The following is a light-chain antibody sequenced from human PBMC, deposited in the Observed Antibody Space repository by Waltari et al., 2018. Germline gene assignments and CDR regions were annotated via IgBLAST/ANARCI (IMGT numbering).Light chain of an antibody. CDR2: DVT. CDR3: CSYAGRNIYV. CDR1: SSDVGGYNY. Sequence: QSALTQPRSVSGSPGQSVAISCSGTSSDVGGYNYVFWYQQHLGKAPKLMIYDVTKRPAGVPDRFSGSKSGNTASLTISGLQADDEADYYCCSYAGRNIYVFGTGTKVTVL. J-gene: IGLJ1*01. V-gene: IGLV2-11*01.